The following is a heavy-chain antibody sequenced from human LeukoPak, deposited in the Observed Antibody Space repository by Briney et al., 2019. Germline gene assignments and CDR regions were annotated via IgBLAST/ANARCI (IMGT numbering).Heavy chain of an antibody. CDR1: GFTFSSYA. CDR2: ISGSGDST. D-gene: IGHD3-10*01. J-gene: IGHJ4*02. V-gene: IGHV3-23*01. CDR3: AKYRTGSGSYDATDY. Sequence: GGSLRLSCAASGFTFSSYAMGWVRQAPGKGLEWVSAISGSGDSTYYADSVKGRFTISRDNSKNTLYLQMNSLRAEDTAVYYCAKYRTGSGSYDATDYWGQGTLVTVSS.